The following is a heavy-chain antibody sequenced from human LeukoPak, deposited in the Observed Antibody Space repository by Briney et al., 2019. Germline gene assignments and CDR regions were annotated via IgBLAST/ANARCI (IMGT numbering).Heavy chain of an antibody. V-gene: IGHV1-2*02. D-gene: IGHD3-16*01. CDR2: INPKNAAT. Sequence: GPSVKVSCKASGYTSTGHYIHWVRQAPGQGLKGMRWINPKNAATNYAHKSPGRVTMTRDTSTDTVYMEVNALRSDAAAVYSCARTLYIASAPGGFDYWGQGTLVTVSS. CDR1: GYTSTGHY. J-gene: IGHJ4*02. CDR3: ARTLYIASAPGGFDY.